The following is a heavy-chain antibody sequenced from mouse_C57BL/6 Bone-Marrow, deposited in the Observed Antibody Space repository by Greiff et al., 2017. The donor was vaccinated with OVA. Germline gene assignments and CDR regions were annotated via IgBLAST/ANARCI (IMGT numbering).Heavy chain of an antibody. J-gene: IGHJ3*01. CDR3: ARDGRAY. Sequence: EVHLVESGGGLVKPGGSLKLSCAASGFTFSSYAMSWVRQTPEKRLEWVATISDGGSYTYYPDNVKGRFTISRDNAKNNLYLQMSHLKSEDTAMYYCARDGRAYWGQGTLVTVSA. CDR2: ISDGGSYT. V-gene: IGHV5-4*01. CDR1: GFTFSSYA.